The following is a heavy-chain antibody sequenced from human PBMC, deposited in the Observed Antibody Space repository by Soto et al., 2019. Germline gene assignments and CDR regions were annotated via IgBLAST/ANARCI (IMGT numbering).Heavy chain of an antibody. CDR2: IIPILGIA. V-gene: IGHV1-69*04. Sequence: SVKVSCKASGGTFSSYTISWVRQAPGQGLEWMGRIIPILGIANYAQKFQGRVTITADKSTSTAYMELSSLRSEDTAVYYCARDSFDYDFWSGYLIHWGQGTLVTVSS. CDR3: ARDSFDYDFWSGYLIH. J-gene: IGHJ4*02. CDR1: GGTFSSYT. D-gene: IGHD3-3*01.